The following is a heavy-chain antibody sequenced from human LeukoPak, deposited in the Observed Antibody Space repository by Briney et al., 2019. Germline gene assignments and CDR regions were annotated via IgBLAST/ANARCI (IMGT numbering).Heavy chain of an antibody. CDR3: ARGKESYGFGAFDI. J-gene: IGHJ3*02. CDR1: GGSVSSGSYY. D-gene: IGHD5-18*01. CDR2: IYYSGST. V-gene: IGHV4-61*01. Sequence: SETLSLTCTVSGGSVSSGSYYWSWIRQPPGKGLEWIGYIYYSGSTNYNPSLKSRVTISVDTSKNQLSLKLSSVTAADTAVYYCARGKESYGFGAFDIWGQGTMVTVSS.